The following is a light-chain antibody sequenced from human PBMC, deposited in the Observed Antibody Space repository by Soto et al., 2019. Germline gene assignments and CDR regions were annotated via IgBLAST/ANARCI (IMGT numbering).Light chain of an antibody. CDR3: QQYNDWPHT. V-gene: IGKV3-15*01. CDR1: QSVSSN. J-gene: IGKJ4*01. CDR2: GAS. Sequence: ETVMTQSPATLSVSPGEGATLSCRASQSVSSNLAWYQQRPGQTPRLLVYGASIRATGMSARFSGSGSGTEFTLTISSLRSEDFALYYCQQYNDWPHTFGGGTKVEIK.